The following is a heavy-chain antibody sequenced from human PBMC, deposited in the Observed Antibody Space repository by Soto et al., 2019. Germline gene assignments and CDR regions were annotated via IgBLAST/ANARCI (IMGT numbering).Heavy chain of an antibody. CDR3: ARDLYGSGTYSLY. V-gene: IGHV1-18*04. CDR1: GYSFTSHG. J-gene: IGHJ4*02. Sequence: QVQLVQSGAEVKKPGASVKVSCKASGYSFTSHGITWVRQAPGQGLEWMRWISGYNGNTKYAENFQGRVTMTTDTPTSTVYMEMRSLRSDDTAVYYCARDLYGSGTYSLYWGQGTLVTVSS. CDR2: ISGYNGNT. D-gene: IGHD3-10*01.